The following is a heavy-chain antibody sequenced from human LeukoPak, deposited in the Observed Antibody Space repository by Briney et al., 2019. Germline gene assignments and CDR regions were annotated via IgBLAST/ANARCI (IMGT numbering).Heavy chain of an antibody. V-gene: IGHV3-30*01. D-gene: IGHD6-19*01. Sequence: GGSLRLSCAASGFTFSSYAMHWVRQAPGKGLEWVAVISYDGSNKYYADSVKGRFTISRDNSKNTLYLQMNSLRAEDTAVYYCARGEQFGSGWFPRSNWFDPWGQGTLVTVSS. CDR1: GFTFSSYA. J-gene: IGHJ5*02. CDR2: ISYDGSNK. CDR3: ARGEQFGSGWFPRSNWFDP.